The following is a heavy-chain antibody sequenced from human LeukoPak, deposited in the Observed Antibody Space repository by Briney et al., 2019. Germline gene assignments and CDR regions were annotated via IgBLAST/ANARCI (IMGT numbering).Heavy chain of an antibody. V-gene: IGHV3-30*04. CDR2: ISYDGSNK. CDR3: AGDSGPWFGEFTQPFDY. D-gene: IGHD3-10*01. J-gene: IGHJ4*02. CDR1: GFTFSSYA. Sequence: GGSLRLSCAASGFTFSSYAMHWVRQAPGKGLEWVAVISYDGSNKYYADSVKGRFTISRDNSKNTLYLQMNSLRAEDTAVYYYAGDSGPWFGEFTQPFDYWGQGTLVIVSS.